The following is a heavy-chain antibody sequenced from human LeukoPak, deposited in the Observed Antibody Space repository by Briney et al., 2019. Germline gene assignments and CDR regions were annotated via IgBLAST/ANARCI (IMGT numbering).Heavy chain of an antibody. CDR2: INRDGSKN. V-gene: IGHV3-7*03. Sequence: GRSLRLSCAASGFTFGSYWMTWVRQAPGKGLEWVANINRDGSKNHFVDSVKGRFTISRDNAKNFLYLQMNSLRAEDTAVYFCARDSSPYCGDDCYFDAFDLWGQGTMVTVSS. CDR3: ARDSSPYCGDDCYFDAFDL. J-gene: IGHJ3*01. CDR1: GFTFGSYW. D-gene: IGHD2-21*02.